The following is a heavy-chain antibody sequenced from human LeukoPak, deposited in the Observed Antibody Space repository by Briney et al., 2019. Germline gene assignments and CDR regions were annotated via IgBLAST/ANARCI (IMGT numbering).Heavy chain of an antibody. CDR1: GFTFDDYA. CDR2: ISWNSGSI. V-gene: IGHV3-9*01. CDR3: AKDILSGSYPRYFQH. Sequence: PGRSLRLSCAASGFTFDDYAMHWVRQAPGKGLEWVSGISWNSGSIGYADSVKGRFTISRDNAKNSLYLQMNSLRAEDTALYYCAKDILSGSYPRYFQHWGQGTLVTVSS. D-gene: IGHD1-26*01. J-gene: IGHJ1*01.